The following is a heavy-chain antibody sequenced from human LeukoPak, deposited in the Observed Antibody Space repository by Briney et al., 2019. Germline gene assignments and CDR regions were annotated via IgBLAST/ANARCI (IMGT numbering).Heavy chain of an antibody. D-gene: IGHD6-6*01. CDR3: ARLTFTTRPVDV. Sequence: SETLSLTCTVSGGSINNYYWSWLRQPPGKGLEWIGYIYTSGNTNYIPSLTSRVTISVDTSNNQFSLKLSSVTAADTAVYYCARLTFTTRPVDVWGKGTTVTVSS. CDR1: GGSINNYY. V-gene: IGHV4-4*09. J-gene: IGHJ6*04. CDR2: IYTSGNT.